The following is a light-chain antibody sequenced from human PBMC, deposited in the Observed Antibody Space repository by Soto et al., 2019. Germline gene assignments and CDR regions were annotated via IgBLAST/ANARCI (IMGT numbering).Light chain of an antibody. CDR2: EVS. Sequence: QSVLTQPASVSGSPGQSITISCTGTISDVGTYDLVSWYQQHPGKAPKLMIYEVSKRPLGVSNRFSGSKSGYTASLTISGLQAEDEGDYYCCSYADTSTLFVFGSGTKLTVL. CDR3: CSYADTSTLFV. J-gene: IGLJ1*01. CDR1: ISDVGTYDL. V-gene: IGLV2-23*02.